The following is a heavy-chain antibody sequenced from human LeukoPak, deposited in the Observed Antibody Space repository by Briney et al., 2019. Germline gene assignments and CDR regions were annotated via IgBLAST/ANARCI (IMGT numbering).Heavy chain of an antibody. Sequence: WMRLAPGKGLEWIGYIHHSGSTFYNPSLKSRLTISVDTSKNQFSLKLSSVTAADTAVYYCGSLATPGLYFDYWGQGTLVTVSS. CDR3: GSLATPGLYFDY. V-gene: IGHV4-31*02. D-gene: IGHD6-6*01. CDR2: IHHSGST. J-gene: IGHJ4*02.